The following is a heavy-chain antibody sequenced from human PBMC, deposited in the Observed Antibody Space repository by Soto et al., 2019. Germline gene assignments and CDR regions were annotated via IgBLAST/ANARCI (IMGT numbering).Heavy chain of an antibody. V-gene: IGHV1-18*01. Sequence: QVQLVQSGAEVKKPGASVKVSCKASGYTFTSYGISWVRQAHGQVLEWMGWISAYNDNTNYAQKLQGRVTMTTDTSTNTAYMERRSLRSDDTAVYYCARDGNGRQLALFIDYWGQGTLVTVSS. J-gene: IGHJ4*02. CDR3: ARDGNGRQLALFIDY. D-gene: IGHD6-13*01. CDR2: ISAYNDNT. CDR1: GYTFTSYG.